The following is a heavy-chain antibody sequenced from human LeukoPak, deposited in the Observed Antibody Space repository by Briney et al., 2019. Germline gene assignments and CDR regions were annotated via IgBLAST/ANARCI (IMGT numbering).Heavy chain of an antibody. CDR1: GFTFSSYA. CDR3: ARDSLRFLEWLIDY. CDR2: ISYDGSNK. J-gene: IGHJ4*02. V-gene: IGHV3-30-3*01. D-gene: IGHD3-3*01. Sequence: PGGSLRLSCAASGFTFSSYAMHWVRQAPGKGLEWVAVISYDGSNKYYADSVKGRFTISRDNSKNTLYLQMNSLRAEDTAVYYCARDSLRFLEWLIDYWGQGTLVTVSS.